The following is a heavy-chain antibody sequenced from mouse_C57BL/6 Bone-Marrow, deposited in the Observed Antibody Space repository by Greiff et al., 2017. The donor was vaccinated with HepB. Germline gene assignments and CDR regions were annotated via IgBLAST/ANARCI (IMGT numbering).Heavy chain of an antibody. CDR2: INPYNGGT. J-gene: IGHJ3*01. V-gene: IGHV1-19*01. CDR1: GYTFTDYY. CDR3: ARGANWGLFAY. D-gene: IGHD4-1*01. Sequence: EVQLQQSGPVLVKPGASVKMSCKASGYTFTDYYMNWVKQSHGKSLEWIGVINPYNGGTSYNQKFKGKATLTVDKSSSTAYMELNSLTSEDSAVYYCARGANWGLFAYWGQGTLVTVSA.